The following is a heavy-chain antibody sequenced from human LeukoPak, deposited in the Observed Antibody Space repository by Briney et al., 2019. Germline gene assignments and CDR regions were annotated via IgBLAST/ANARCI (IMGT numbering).Heavy chain of an antibody. CDR3: AKGYYGSGKFFDP. Sequence: GGSLRLSCAASGFTFSSYAMSWVRQAPGKGLEWVSAISGSGGSTYYADSVQGRFTISRDNSKNTLYMQMNSLRAEDTAVYYCAKGYYGSGKFFDPWGQGTLVTVSS. D-gene: IGHD3-10*01. CDR2: ISGSGGST. V-gene: IGHV3-23*01. CDR1: GFTFSSYA. J-gene: IGHJ5*02.